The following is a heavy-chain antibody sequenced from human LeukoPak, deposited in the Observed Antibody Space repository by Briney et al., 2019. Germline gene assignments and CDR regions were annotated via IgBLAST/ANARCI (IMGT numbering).Heavy chain of an antibody. Sequence: SGGSLRLSCAASGFTFSNYWMHWVRQAPGKGLVWVSRIKGDGSHTIYADSVKGRFTISRDNAKNTLYLQMKSLRAGDTAVYYCVRDWDHFDFDSWGQGTLVTVSS. V-gene: IGHV3-74*01. CDR1: GFTFSNYW. CDR2: IKGDGSHT. CDR3: VRDWDHFDFDS. J-gene: IGHJ5*01. D-gene: IGHD3-9*01.